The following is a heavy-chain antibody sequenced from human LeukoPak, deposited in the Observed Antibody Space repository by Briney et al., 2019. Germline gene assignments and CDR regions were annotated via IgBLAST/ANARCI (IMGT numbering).Heavy chain of an antibody. CDR1: GGSISSYY. Sequence: SETLSLTCTVSGGSISSYYWSWIRQPPGKGLEWIGYIYYSGSTNYNPSLKSRVTISVDTSKNQFSLKLGSVTAADTAVYYCARASVGATTWFDPWGQGTLVTVSS. CDR2: IYYSGST. D-gene: IGHD1-26*01. V-gene: IGHV4-59*01. J-gene: IGHJ5*02. CDR3: ARASVGATTWFDP.